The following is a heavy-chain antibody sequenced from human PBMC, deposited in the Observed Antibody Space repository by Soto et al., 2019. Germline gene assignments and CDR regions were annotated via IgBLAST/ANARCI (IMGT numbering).Heavy chain of an antibody. CDR3: SIHHGGSSNFDY. V-gene: IGHV4-39*07. J-gene: IGHJ4*02. CDR2: IYYSGST. Sequence: SETLSLTCTVSGDSISSSSYYWGWIRQPPGKGLEWIGSIYYSGSTYYNPSLKSRVTISVDTSKNQFSLKLSSVTAADTAVYYCSIHHGGSSNFDYWGQGTLVTVSS. CDR1: GDSISSSSYY. D-gene: IGHD2-15*01.